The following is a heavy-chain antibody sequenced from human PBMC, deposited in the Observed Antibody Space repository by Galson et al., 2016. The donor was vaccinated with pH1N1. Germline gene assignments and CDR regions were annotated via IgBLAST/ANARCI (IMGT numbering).Heavy chain of an antibody. Sequence: SMRLSCAASGFRLSSFWMTWVRQAPGKGLEWVANINQDGSVKYYVDSVKGRFTISRDRAKNSLYLQMDSLRAEDTAIYYCARAIAQGDSYWGQGTLVTVSS. CDR1: GFRLSSFW. D-gene: IGHD2-21*01. CDR2: INQDGSVK. J-gene: IGHJ4*02. V-gene: IGHV3-7*01. CDR3: ARAIAQGDSY.